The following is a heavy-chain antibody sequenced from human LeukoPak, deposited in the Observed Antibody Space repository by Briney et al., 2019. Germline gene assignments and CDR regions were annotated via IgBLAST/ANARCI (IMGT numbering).Heavy chain of an antibody. J-gene: IGHJ4*02. D-gene: IGHD1-26*01. V-gene: IGHV3-23*01. CDR2: IYENGGTT. CDR1: GFTFRSHA. CDR3: TRDYRGTFDY. Sequence: GGSLRLSCVGSGFTFRSHAMSWVRQAPEKGLEFVSGIYENGGTTYYADSVKGRFSISRDNSKNSLYLQMNSLRAEDTAIYYCTRDYRGTFDYWGQGTLVTVSS.